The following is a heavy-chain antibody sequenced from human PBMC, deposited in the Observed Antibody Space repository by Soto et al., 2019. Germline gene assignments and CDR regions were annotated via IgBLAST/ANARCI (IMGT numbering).Heavy chain of an antibody. CDR3: ARVPSNYDPLPGYPSYYFDD. J-gene: IGHJ4*02. V-gene: IGHV1-69*16. Sequence: QVQLVQSGAEVKKPGSSVKVSCKASGGTFSTYTISWVRQAPGHGLEWMGGITAVLGTANYAQRFQDRVTITADESTSTDYTDLSSLRSEDTAFYYCARVPSNYDPLPGYPSYYFDDWGQGTLVTVSS. CDR2: ITAVLGTA. CDR1: GGTFSTYT. D-gene: IGHD3-9*01.